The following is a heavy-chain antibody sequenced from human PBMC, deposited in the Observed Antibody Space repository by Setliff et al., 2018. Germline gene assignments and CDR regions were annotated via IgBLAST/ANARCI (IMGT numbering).Heavy chain of an antibody. CDR3: ARSPSSGAYWNPRPFYSDY. CDR2: ISPSGST. V-gene: IGHV4-61*09. D-gene: IGHD1-26*01. Sequence: SETLSLTCSVSGASITSGGFYWTGIRQPAGKGLEWIGHISPSGSTTYNPSVKSRVTISLDTSKNHFSLKLDSVTAADTALYYCARSPSSGAYWNPRPFYSDYWARGTLVTVSS. J-gene: IGHJ4*02. CDR1: GASITSGGFY.